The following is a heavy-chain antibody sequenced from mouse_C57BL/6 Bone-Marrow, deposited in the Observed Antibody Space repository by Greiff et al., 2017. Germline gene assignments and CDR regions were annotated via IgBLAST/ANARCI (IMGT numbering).Heavy chain of an antibody. Sequence: VQLQQSGAELVRPGASVKLSCKASGYTSTDYYINWVKQRPGQGLEWIARIYPGSGNTYYNEKFKGKATLTAEKSSSTAYMQLSSLTSEDSAVYFCATAPRDYWGQGTTLTVSS. CDR1: GYTSTDYY. V-gene: IGHV1-76*01. CDR2: IYPGSGNT. CDR3: ATAPRDY. J-gene: IGHJ2*01. D-gene: IGHD3-2*01.